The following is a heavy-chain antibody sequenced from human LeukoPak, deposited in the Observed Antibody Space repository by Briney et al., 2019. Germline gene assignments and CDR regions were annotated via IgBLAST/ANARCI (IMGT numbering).Heavy chain of an antibody. J-gene: IGHJ5*02. V-gene: IGHV3-30*04. CDR3: GKAFKQVVPAGVSPNWFDL. CDR1: GFTFSSYA. CDR2: ISYDGSNK. Sequence: GGSLRLSCAASGFTFSSYAMHWVRQAPGKGLEWVAVISYDGSNKYYADSVKGRFTISRDNSKSTLFLQMSGLSGEDTAVYYCGKAFKQVVPAGVSPNWFDLWGQGTLVTVSS. D-gene: IGHD2-2*01.